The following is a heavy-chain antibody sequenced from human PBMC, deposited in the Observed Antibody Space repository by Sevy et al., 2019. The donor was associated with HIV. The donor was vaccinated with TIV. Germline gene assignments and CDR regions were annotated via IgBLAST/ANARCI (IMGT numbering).Heavy chain of an antibody. CDR2: IYYNGHI. J-gene: IGHJ4*02. Sequence: SEILSLTCTVSGGSITSLYWNWIRQPPGKGLEWFANIYYNGHINYNPSLKSRVTLSLDTSKNQFSLRLSSVTAADTAMYYCAGENAWGRGYSWGQGTLVTVSS. CDR3: AGENAWGRGYS. D-gene: IGHD1-26*01. V-gene: IGHV4-59*08. CDR1: GGSITSLY.